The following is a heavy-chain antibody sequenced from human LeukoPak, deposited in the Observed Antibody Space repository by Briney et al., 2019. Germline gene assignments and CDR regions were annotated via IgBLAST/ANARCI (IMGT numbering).Heavy chain of an antibody. CDR2: IYHSGST. J-gene: IGHJ5*02. Sequence: PSETLSLTCAVSGYSISGGYYWGWIRQPPGEGLEWIGSIYHSGSTYYNPSLKSRVTISVDTSKNQFSLKLSSVTAADTAVYYCARLIAVAGTGDYFNWFDPWGQGTLVTVSS. D-gene: IGHD6-19*01. CDR1: GYSISGGYY. V-gene: IGHV4-38-2*01. CDR3: ARLIAVAGTGDYFNWFDP.